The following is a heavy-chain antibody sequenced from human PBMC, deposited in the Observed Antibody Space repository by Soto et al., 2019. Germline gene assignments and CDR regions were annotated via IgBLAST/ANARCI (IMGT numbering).Heavy chain of an antibody. V-gene: IGHV1-2*04. CDR1: GYTFTGYY. CDR3: ARGGDPGITYYDILTGYYSGPRFDP. D-gene: IGHD3-9*01. J-gene: IGHJ5*02. Sequence: ASVKVSCKASGYTFTGYYMHWVRQAPGQGLEWMGWINPNSGGTSYAQKFQGWVTMTRDTSISTAYMELSRLRSDDTAVYYCARGGDPGITYYDILTGYYSGPRFDPWGQGTLVPVSS. CDR2: INPNSGGT.